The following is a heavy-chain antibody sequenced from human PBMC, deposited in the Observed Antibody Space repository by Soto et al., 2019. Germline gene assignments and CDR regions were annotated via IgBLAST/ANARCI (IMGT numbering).Heavy chain of an antibody. CDR1: GYTFTGYY. J-gene: IGHJ6*02. CDR2: INPNSGGT. CDR3: AINYMVVSPSSGRDV. Sequence: GDSVQGSCKASGYTFTGYYMHWVRQAPGQGLEWMGWINPNSGGTNYAQKFQGRVTMTRDTSISTAYMELSRLRSEDTAVYYCAINYMVVSPSSGRDVWGQGTTVTVSS. D-gene: IGHD2-21*01. V-gene: IGHV1-2*02.